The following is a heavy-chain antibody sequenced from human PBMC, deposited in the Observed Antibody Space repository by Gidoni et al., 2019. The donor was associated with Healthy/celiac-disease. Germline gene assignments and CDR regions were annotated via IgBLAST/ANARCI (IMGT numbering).Heavy chain of an antibody. Sequence: QVQLVQSGAEVKKPGSSVQVSCKAYGGTFSSYAISWVRQAPGQGLEWMGGIIPIFGTANYAQKFQGRVTITADESTSTAYMELSSLRSEDTAVYYCASQVDTAMARGGWFDPWGQGTLVTVSS. D-gene: IGHD5-18*01. CDR3: ASQVDTAMARGGWFDP. V-gene: IGHV1-69*01. CDR2: IIPIFGTA. CDR1: GGTFSSYA. J-gene: IGHJ5*02.